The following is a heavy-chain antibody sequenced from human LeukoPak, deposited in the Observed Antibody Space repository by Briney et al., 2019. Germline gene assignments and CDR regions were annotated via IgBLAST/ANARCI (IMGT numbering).Heavy chain of an antibody. CDR2: INHSGST. D-gene: IGHD6-19*01. Sequence: SETLSLTCTVSGGSISSSSYYWGWIRQPPGKGLEWIGEINHSGSTNYNPSLKSRVTISVDTSKNQFSLKLSSVTAADTAVYYCASSRGVSGRGWYYYYYYYMDVWGKGTTVTVSS. CDR1: GGSISSSSYY. J-gene: IGHJ6*03. CDR3: ASSRGVSGRGWYYYYYYYMDV. V-gene: IGHV4-39*07.